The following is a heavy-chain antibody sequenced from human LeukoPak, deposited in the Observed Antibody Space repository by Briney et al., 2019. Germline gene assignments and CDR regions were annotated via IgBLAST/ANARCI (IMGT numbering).Heavy chain of an antibody. CDR3: AREAGYNYPYYLDY. CDR1: GFTFSSYA. CDR2: IYGGGNI. Sequence: GGSLRLSCAASGFTFSSYAMSWVRQAPGKGLEWVSVIYGGGNIYYADSVKGRFTISRDNSRNTLYLQMNSLRAEDTAVYYCAREAGYNYPYYLDYWGQGTLVTVSS. J-gene: IGHJ4*02. V-gene: IGHV3-53*01. D-gene: IGHD5-24*01.